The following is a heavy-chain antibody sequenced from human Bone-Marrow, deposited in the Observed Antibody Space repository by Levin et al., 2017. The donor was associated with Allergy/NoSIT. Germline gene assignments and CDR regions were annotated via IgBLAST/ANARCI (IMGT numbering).Heavy chain of an antibody. CDR1: GGSISSFP. J-gene: IGHJ5*02. V-gene: IGHV1-69*13. D-gene: IGHD1-26*01. Sequence: SVKVSCKASGGSISSFPISWVRQAPGQGLEWMGGIIPIFAIANYAQQFHGRVTITADESTNKAYMELDSVRSEDTAVYYCARELEGGSYRAGVDPWGQGTLVTGAS. CDR2: IIPIFAIA. CDR3: ARELEGGSYRAGVDP.